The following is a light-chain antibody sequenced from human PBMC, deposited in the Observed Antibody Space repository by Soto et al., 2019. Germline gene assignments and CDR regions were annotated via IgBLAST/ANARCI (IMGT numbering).Light chain of an antibody. J-gene: IGLJ2*01. Sequence: QSALTQPASVSGSPGQSITISCTGTSSDVGGYNYVSWYQQHPGNAPKLMIYEVSNRPSGVSNRFSGSKSGNTASLTISGLQAEDEADYYCSSYTSRSTLLVFGGGTKLTVL. CDR1: SSDVGGYNY. CDR2: EVS. V-gene: IGLV2-14*01. CDR3: SSYTSRSTLLV.